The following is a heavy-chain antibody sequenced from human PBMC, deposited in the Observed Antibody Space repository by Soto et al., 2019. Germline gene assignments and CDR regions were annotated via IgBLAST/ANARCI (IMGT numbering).Heavy chain of an antibody. CDR2: ITQDGSKK. Sequence: EESLRHPCAASAFTFSNYWNSWVRQPPGKGLKRVANITQDGSKKYYVDSVKGRFTISRDNAKNSLYLQMTSLLAEATAVYYCESEPDTFAYWGQGT. J-gene: IGHJ4*02. CDR3: ESEPDTFAY. CDR1: AFTFSNYW. V-gene: IGHV3-7*04. D-gene: IGHD2-2*01.